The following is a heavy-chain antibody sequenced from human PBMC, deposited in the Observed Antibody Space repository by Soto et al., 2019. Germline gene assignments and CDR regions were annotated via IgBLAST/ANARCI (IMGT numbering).Heavy chain of an antibody. V-gene: IGHV4-34*01. CDR3: ARGRAIFGVVTNYYYYYMDV. CDR2: INHSGST. CDR1: GRSFSGYY. J-gene: IGHJ6*03. D-gene: IGHD3-3*01. Sequence: SETLSLTCAVYGRSFSGYYRSWIRQPPGKGLEWIGEINHSGSTNYNPALKRRVTISVDTSKNQFSLRLSAVTAADTAVYYCARGRAIFGVVTNYYYYYMDVWGKGTTVTVSS.